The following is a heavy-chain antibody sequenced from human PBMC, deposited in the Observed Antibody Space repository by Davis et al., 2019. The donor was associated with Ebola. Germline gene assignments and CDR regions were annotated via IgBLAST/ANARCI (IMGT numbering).Heavy chain of an antibody. CDR2: IRSKANSYAT. D-gene: IGHD3-10*01. Sequence: GGSLRLSCAASGFTFSSYWMSWVRQAPGKGLEWVGRIRSKANSYATAYAASVKGRFTISRDDSKNTAYLQMNSLKTEDTAVYYCTRSSGDYWGQGTLVTVSS. V-gene: IGHV3-73*01. CDR3: TRSSGDY. J-gene: IGHJ4*02. CDR1: GFTFSSYW.